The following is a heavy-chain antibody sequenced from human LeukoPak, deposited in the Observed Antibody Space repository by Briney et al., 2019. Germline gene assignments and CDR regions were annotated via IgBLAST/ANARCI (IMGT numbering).Heavy chain of an antibody. CDR1: GFTFSDYY. V-gene: IGHV3-11*01. CDR2: FSSSGSTI. J-gene: IGHJ4*02. Sequence: GGSLRLSCAASGFTFSDYYMSWIRQAPGKGLEWVSYFSSSGSTIYYADSVKGRFTISRDNAKNSLYLQMNSLRAEDTAVYYCARRWYYYDSSGYYALDYWGQGTLVTVSS. CDR3: ARRWYYYDSSGYYALDY. D-gene: IGHD3-22*01.